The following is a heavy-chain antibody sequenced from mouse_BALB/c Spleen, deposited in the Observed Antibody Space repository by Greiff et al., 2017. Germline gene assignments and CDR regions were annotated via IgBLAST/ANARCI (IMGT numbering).Heavy chain of an antibody. CDR1: GFSLTSYG. V-gene: IGHV2-2*02. J-gene: IGHJ3*01. D-gene: IGHD2-1*01. Sequence: QVQLQQSGPGLVQPSQSLSITCTVSGFSLTSYGVHWVRQSPGTGLEWLGVIWSGGSTDYNAAFISRLSISKDNSKSQVFFKMNSLQANDTAIYYCARVGKRAWFAYWGQGTLVTVSA. CDR2: IWSGGST. CDR3: ARVGKRAWFAY.